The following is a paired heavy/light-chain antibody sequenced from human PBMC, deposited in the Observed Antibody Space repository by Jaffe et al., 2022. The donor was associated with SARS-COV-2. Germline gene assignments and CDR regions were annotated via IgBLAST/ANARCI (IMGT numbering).Light chain of an antibody. CDR2: WAS. Sequence: DIVMTQSPDSLAVSLGERATINCKSSQSVLYSSNNKNFLAWYQQKPGQPPKLLIYWASTRESGVPDRFSGSGSGTDFTLTISSLQAEDVAVYYCQQYYSTPLTFGGGTKVEIK. V-gene: IGKV4-1*01. CDR1: QSVLYSSNNKNF. CDR3: QQYYSTPLT. J-gene: IGKJ4*01.
Heavy chain of an antibody. D-gene: IGHD1-1*01. V-gene: IGHV3-15*01. CDR2: FKSKAAGGAT. CDR3: TAGTGRTDHDY. J-gene: IGHJ4*02. CDR1: GFTFNDAW. Sequence: EVQLVESGGGLIKPGGSLRLSCAASGFTFNDAWMNWVRQAPGKGLEWVGRFKSKAAGGATDYAAPVKGRFIVSRDDSRNTLYLQMNSLKTEDTAVYYCTAGTGRTDHDYWGQGTLVTVSS.